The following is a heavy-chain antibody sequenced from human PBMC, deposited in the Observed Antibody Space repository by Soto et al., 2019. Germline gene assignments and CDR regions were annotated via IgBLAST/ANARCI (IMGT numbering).Heavy chain of an antibody. J-gene: IGHJ4*02. D-gene: IGHD6-19*01. Sequence: SGSLSLTCAVYGGSFSAYYWSWIRQPPGKGLEWIGEINHSGSANSNPSLKTRVTMSVDTSKIQLTLNLSSVTAADKAAYYFAEGPGIVVAGVDYWGQGTLVTVSS. V-gene: IGHV4-34*01. CDR1: GGSFSAYY. CDR2: INHSGSA. CDR3: AEGPGIVVAGVDY.